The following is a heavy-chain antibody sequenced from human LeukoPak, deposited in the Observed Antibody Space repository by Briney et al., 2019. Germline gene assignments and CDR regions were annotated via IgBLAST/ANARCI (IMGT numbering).Heavy chain of an antibody. J-gene: IGHJ3*02. V-gene: IGHV4-30-4*08. CDR2: IYFNGDT. D-gene: IGHD2-2*02. Sequence: PSETLSLTCIVSGGPIRSGDYYWSWIRQPPGKGLEWIGYIYFNGDTYYNPSLKSRVSISVDMSKNQFSLKLSSVTAADTAVYYCARAGVVPAAINRAFDIWGQGSVVTVSS. CDR1: GGPIRSGDYY. CDR3: ARAGVVPAAINRAFDI.